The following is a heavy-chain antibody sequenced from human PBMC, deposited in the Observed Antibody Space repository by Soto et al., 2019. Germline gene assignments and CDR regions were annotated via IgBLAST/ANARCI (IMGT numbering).Heavy chain of an antibody. CDR3: ARDRTVMHFHYYYYGMDV. Sequence: PGGSLRLSCAASGFTFSSYAMHWVRQAPGKGLEWVAVISYDGSNKYYADSVKGRFTISRDNSKNTLYLQMNSLRAEDTAVYYCARDRTVMHFHYYYYGMDVWGQGTTVTVSS. J-gene: IGHJ6*02. D-gene: IGHD3-3*02. V-gene: IGHV3-30-3*01. CDR2: ISYDGSNK. CDR1: GFTFSSYA.